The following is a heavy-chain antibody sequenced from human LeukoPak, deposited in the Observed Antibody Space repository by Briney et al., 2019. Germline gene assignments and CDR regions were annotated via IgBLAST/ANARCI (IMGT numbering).Heavy chain of an antibody. V-gene: IGHV1-69*13. Sequence: SVKVSCKASGGTFSSYAISWVRQAPGQGLEWMGGIIPIFGTANYAQKFQGRVTITADESTSTAYMELSSLRSEDTAVYYCAGSGSYPPDYYYYMDVWGKGTTVTVSS. J-gene: IGHJ6*03. D-gene: IGHD1-26*01. CDR3: AGSGSYPPDYYYYMDV. CDR1: GGTFSSYA. CDR2: IIPIFGTA.